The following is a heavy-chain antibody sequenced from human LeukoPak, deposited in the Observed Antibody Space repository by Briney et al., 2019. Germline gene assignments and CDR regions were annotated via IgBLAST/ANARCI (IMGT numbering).Heavy chain of an antibody. Sequence: ASVKVSCKASGYTFTSYDINWVRQATGQGLEWMGWMNPNSGNTGYAQKFQGRVTMTRNTSISTAYMELSSLRSADTAVYYCARTIYDYVWGSYRNWFDPRGQGTLVTVSS. CDR2: MNPNSGNT. CDR1: GYTFTSYD. D-gene: IGHD3-16*02. CDR3: ARTIYDYVWGSYRNWFDP. V-gene: IGHV1-8*01. J-gene: IGHJ5*02.